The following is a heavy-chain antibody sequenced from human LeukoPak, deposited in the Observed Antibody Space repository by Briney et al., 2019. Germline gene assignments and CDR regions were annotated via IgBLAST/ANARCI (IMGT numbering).Heavy chain of an antibody. CDR1: GYTFTSYG. J-gene: IGHJ4*02. V-gene: IGHV1-18*01. Sequence: ASVKVSCKASGYTFTSYGISWVRQAPGQGLEWMGWISAYNGNTNYAQKFQGRVTMTEDTSTDTAYMELSSLRSEDTAVYYCATTAKEEDALFDYWGQGTLVTVSS. D-gene: IGHD1/OR15-1a*01. CDR3: ATTAKEEDALFDY. CDR2: ISAYNGNT.